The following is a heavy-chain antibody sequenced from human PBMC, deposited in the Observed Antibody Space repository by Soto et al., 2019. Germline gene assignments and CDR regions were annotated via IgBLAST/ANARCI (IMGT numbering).Heavy chain of an antibody. J-gene: IGHJ2*01. CDR1: GFTFSSYE. CDR3: ARDMGEYSSSSWYFDL. V-gene: IGHV3-48*03. Sequence: GGSLRLSCAASGFTFSSYEMNWVRQAPGKGLKWVSYISSSGSTIYYADSVKGRFTISRDNAKNSLYLQMNSLRAEDTAVYYCARDMGEYSSSSWYFDLWGRGTLVTVSS. D-gene: IGHD6-6*01. CDR2: ISSSGSTI.